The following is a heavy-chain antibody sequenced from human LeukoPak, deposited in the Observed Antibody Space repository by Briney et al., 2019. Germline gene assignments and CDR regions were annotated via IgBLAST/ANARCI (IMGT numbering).Heavy chain of an antibody. J-gene: IGHJ6*03. V-gene: IGHV4-39*07. CDR2: IFYSGST. CDR3: ARAGISMSYYYMDV. D-gene: IGHD3-10*02. CDR1: SGSISTSNYY. Sequence: SETLSLTCTVSSGSISTSNYYWGWVRQPPGKALEWIGNIFYSGSTYYSPSLKSRVTISLDTSRNQFSLKLNSVTAADTAVYYCARAGISMSYYYMDVWGKGTTVTISS.